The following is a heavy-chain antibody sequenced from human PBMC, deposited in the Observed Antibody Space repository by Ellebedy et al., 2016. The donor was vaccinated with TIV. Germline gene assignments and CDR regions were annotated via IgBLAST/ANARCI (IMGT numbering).Heavy chain of an antibody. J-gene: IGHJ6*02. CDR1: GFTFSSYS. CDR2: ISSSSSYI. Sequence: GGSLRLSXAASGFTFSSYSMNWVRQAPGKGLEWVSSISSSSSYIYYADSVKGRFTISRDNAKNSLYLQMNSLRAEDTAVYYCARDPVVPAAMRYYYYYGMDVWGQGTTVTVSS. V-gene: IGHV3-21*01. CDR3: ARDPVVPAAMRYYYYYGMDV. D-gene: IGHD2-2*01.